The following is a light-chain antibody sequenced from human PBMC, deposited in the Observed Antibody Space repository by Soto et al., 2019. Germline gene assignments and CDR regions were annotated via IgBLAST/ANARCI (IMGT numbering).Light chain of an antibody. CDR3: QQYGSLYS. J-gene: IGKJ2*03. CDR1: QDISIY. Sequence: IQMTQSPSSLSASVGDSVTITCQASQDISIYLHWYQQHPGKAPKLLIYDASNLEAGVPSRFRGSGSVTQFSLTISSLQPEDFATYFCQQYGSLYSFGPGTKLEI. V-gene: IGKV1-33*01. CDR2: DAS.